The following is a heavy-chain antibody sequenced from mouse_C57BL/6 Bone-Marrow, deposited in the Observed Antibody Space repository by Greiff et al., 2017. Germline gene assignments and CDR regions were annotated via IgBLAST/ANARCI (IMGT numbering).Heavy chain of an antibody. V-gene: IGHV5-9-1*02. D-gene: IGHD2-10*02. CDR1: GFTFRSYA. CDR3: TRDPSSNWFAY. J-gene: IGHJ3*01. Sequence: EVKVEESGEGLVKPGGSLKLSCAASGFTFRSYAMSWVRQTPEKRLEWVAYISSGGDYIYYADTVKGRFTISRDNARNTLYLQMSSLKSEDTAMYYCTRDPSSNWFAYWGQGTLVTVSA. CDR2: ISSGGDYI.